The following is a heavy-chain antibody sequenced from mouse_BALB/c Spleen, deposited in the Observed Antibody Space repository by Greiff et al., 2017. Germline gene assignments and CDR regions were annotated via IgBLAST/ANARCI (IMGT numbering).Heavy chain of an antibody. CDR1: GFSFSSYD. CDR2: ISSGGGST. Sequence: EVKLVESGGGLVKPGGSLKLSCAASGFSFSSYDMSWVRQTPEKRLEWVAYISSGGGSTYYPDTVKGRFTISRDNAKNTLYLQMSSLKSEDTAMYYCARRPRYGNYALDYWGQGTAVTVSS. V-gene: IGHV5-12-1*01. J-gene: IGHJ4*01. D-gene: IGHD2-1*01. CDR3: ARRPRYGNYALDY.